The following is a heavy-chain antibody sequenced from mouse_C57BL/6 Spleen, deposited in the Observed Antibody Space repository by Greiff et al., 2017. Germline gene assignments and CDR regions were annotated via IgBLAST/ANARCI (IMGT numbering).Heavy chain of an antibody. D-gene: IGHD2-4*01. Sequence: VQLKQSGPELVKPGASVKISCKASGYSFTGYYMNWVKQSPEKSLEWIGEINPSTGGTTYNQKFKAKATLTVDKSSSTAYLQLKSLTSEDSAVYYCARGGLRGYFDYWGQGTTLTVSS. J-gene: IGHJ2*01. CDR2: INPSTGGT. CDR1: GYSFTGYY. V-gene: IGHV1-42*01. CDR3: ARGGLRGYFDY.